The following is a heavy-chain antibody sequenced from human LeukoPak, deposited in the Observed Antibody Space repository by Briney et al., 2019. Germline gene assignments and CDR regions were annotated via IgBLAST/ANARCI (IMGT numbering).Heavy chain of an antibody. V-gene: IGHV4-39*01. J-gene: IGHJ4*02. Sequence: SETLSLTCTVSGGSISSSSYYWGWIRQPPGKGLEWIGSIYYSGSTYYNPSLKSRVTISVDTSKNQFSLKLSSVTAADTAVYYCARGNYYSNYLGYWGQGTLVTVSS. CDR1: GGSISSSSYY. CDR2: IYYSGST. D-gene: IGHD4-11*01. CDR3: ARGNYYSNYLGY.